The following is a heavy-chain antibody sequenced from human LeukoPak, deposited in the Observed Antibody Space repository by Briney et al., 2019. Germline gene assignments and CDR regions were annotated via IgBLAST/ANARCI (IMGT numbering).Heavy chain of an antibody. CDR2: IHNSGST. Sequence: SETLSLTCTVSGGSISNYYWSWIRQTPGKGLEWIGYIHNSGSTKYNPSLKSPVSISVDTSKNQFSLNLSSVTATDTAMYYCTSGYFVHTFDFWGQGPLVTVSS. CDR3: TSGYFVHTFDF. CDR1: GGSISNYY. D-gene: IGHD2-2*03. V-gene: IGHV4-59*08. J-gene: IGHJ4*02.